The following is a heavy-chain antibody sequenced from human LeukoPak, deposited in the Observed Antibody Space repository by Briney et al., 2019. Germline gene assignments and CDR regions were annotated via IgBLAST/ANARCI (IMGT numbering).Heavy chain of an antibody. J-gene: IGHJ4*02. CDR1: GFTVSGNY. D-gene: IGHD3-16*01. Sequence: GGSLRLSCAVFGFTVSGNYMSWVRQAPRMGLEWVSAIYTDGNTHYAGSVKGRFTISRDSFKNTLYLQMNSLRAEDTAVYYCARDRPYGGVGDFDYWGQGTLVTVSS. CDR3: ARDRPYGGVGDFDY. CDR2: IYTDGNT. V-gene: IGHV3-66*01.